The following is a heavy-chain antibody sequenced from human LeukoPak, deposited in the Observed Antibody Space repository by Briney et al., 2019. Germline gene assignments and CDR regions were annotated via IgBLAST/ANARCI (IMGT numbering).Heavy chain of an antibody. J-gene: IGHJ4*02. CDR2: ISAYNGNT. V-gene: IGHV1-18*01. CDR1: GYTFTSYG. Sequence: SATVSCKASGYTFTSYGISWVRQAPGQGLEWMGWISAYNGNTNYAQKLQGRVTMTTDTSTSTAYMELRSLRSDDTAVYYCARVKSRDRYFDYWGQGTLVTVSS. CDR3: ARVKSRDRYFDY.